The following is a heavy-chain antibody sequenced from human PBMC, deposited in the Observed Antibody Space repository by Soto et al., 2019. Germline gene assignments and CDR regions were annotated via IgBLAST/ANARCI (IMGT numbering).Heavy chain of an antibody. CDR2: IIPIFGTA. D-gene: IGHD1-1*01. J-gene: IGHJ6*02. CDR3: ARGYNWNDGLRYYYYGMDV. V-gene: IGHV1-69*01. CDR1: GGTFSSYA. Sequence: VQLVQSGAEVKKPGSSVKVSCKASGGTFSSYAISWVRQAPGQGVGWMGGIIPIFGTANYAQKCQGRVTITADESTSTAYMELSSLRSEDTAVYYCARGYNWNDGLRYYYYGMDVWGQGTTVTVSS.